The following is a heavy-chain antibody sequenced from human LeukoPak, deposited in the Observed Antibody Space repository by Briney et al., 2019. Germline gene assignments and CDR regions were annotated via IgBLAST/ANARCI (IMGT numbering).Heavy chain of an antibody. CDR1: GFTFSSYG. CDR3: ARVGGGHDAFDI. J-gene: IGHJ3*02. CDR2: IWYDGSNK. D-gene: IGHD6-25*01. Sequence: PGGSLRLSCAASGFTFSSYGMHWVRQAPGKGLEWVAVIWYDGSNKYYADSVKGRFTISRDNSKNTLYLQMNSPRAEDTAVYYCARVGGGHDAFDIWGQGTMVTVSS. V-gene: IGHV3-33*01.